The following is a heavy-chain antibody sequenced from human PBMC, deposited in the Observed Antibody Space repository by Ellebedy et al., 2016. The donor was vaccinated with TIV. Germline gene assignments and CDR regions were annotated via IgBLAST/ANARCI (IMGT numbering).Heavy chain of an antibody. D-gene: IGHD4-17*01. CDR3: ARERAAGLDYGDYYYYGMDV. Sequence: GGSLRLXXAASGFTSSSYSMNWVRQAPGKGLEWVSYISSSSSTIYYADSVKGRFTISRDNAKNSLYLQMNSLRAEDTAVYYCARERAAGLDYGDYYYYGMDVWGQGTTVTVSS. CDR1: GFTSSSYS. CDR2: ISSSSSTI. J-gene: IGHJ6*02. V-gene: IGHV3-48*04.